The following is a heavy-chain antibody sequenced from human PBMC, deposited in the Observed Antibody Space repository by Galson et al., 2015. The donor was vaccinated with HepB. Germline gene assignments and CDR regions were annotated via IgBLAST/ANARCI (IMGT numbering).Heavy chain of an antibody. CDR3: ARGALVVAVGATQNNWFGP. CDR2: ISVYSGNT. Sequence: SVKVSCKASGYIFTNYGITWVRQAPAQGLEWIGWISVYSGNTNYAQKFQGRVIKTTDTSTNTAFMELRSLRSDDTAVYYCARGALVVAVGATQNNWFGPWGQGTLVTVSS. V-gene: IGHV1-18*01. D-gene: IGHD2-15*01. J-gene: IGHJ5*02. CDR1: GYIFTNYG.